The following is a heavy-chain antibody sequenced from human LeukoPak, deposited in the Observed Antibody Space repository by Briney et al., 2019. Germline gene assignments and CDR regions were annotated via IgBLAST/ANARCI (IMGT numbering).Heavy chain of an antibody. CDR3: AREAPHDSSAQSAPFDY. J-gene: IGHJ4*02. V-gene: IGHV1-69*04. CDR2: IIPILGIA. Sequence: SVKVSCKASGGTFSSYAISWLRQAPGQGLEWMGRIIPILGIANYAQKFQGRVTITADKSTSTAYMELSSLRSEDTAVYYWAREAPHDSSAQSAPFDYWGQGTLVTVSS. CDR1: GGTFSSYA. D-gene: IGHD3-22*01.